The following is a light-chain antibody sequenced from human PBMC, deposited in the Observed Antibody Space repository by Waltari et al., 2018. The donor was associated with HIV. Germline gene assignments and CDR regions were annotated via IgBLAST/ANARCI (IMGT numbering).Light chain of an antibody. CDR3: CSNAGSHVV. CDR2: DVT. Sequence: QSALTPPRSVSGSPGQSVTIPCTGFSSDFCRYNYVSWYQHDPGKAPKLMLFDVTKRPSGVPARFSGSKSGNTASLTISGLQAEDEADYYCCSNAGSHVVFGGGTKVTVL. J-gene: IGLJ2*01. CDR1: SSDFCRYNY. V-gene: IGLV2-11*01.